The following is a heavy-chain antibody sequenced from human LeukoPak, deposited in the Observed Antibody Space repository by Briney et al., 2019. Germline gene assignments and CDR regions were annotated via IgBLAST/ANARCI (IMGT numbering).Heavy chain of an antibody. CDR3: ARDHYDFWSGQLDY. D-gene: IGHD3-3*01. V-gene: IGHV3-30-3*01. CDR2: ISYDGSNK. CDR1: GFTFSSYA. Sequence: GVSLRLSCAASGFTFSSYAMHRVRQAPGKGLEWVAVISYDGSNKYYADSVKGRFTISRDNSKNTLYLQMNSLRAEDTAVYYCARDHYDFWSGQLDYWGQGTLVTVSS. J-gene: IGHJ4*02.